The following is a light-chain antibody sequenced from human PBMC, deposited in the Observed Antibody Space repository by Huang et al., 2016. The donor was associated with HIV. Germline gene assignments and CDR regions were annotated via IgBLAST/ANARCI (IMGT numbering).Light chain of an antibody. CDR1: QNIHIH. V-gene: IGKV1-39*01. Sequence: DIQMTQSPSSLFAFVGDSVTITCRASQNIHIHFTWYQQKPGVAPKLLIYSTSSLHSVVPASFSVSGSGTDFTLTINSLQPEDSAFYSCQQRHTTPRVTFGPGTKIHI. CDR3: QQRHTTPRVT. J-gene: IGKJ3*01. CDR2: STS.